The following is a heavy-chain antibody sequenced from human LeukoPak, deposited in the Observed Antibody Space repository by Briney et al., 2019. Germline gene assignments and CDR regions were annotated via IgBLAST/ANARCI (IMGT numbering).Heavy chain of an antibody. Sequence: SGGSLRLSCAASGFTFSGSAMHWVRQASGKGLEWVGRIRSKANSCATAYAASVKGRFTISRDDSKNTAYLQMNSLKTEDTAVYYCTSSSWYVQSHFDYWGQGTLVTVSS. J-gene: IGHJ4*02. D-gene: IGHD6-13*01. CDR2: IRSKANSCAT. CDR1: GFTFSGSA. V-gene: IGHV3-73*01. CDR3: TSSSWYVQSHFDY.